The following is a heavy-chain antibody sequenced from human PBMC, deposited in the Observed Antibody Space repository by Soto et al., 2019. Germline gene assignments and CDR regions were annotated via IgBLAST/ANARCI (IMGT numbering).Heavy chain of an antibody. Sequence: ASVKVSCKASGYTFPSSAMHWVRQAPGQRLEWMGWINAGNGNTKYSQKFQGRVTITRDTSASTAYMELTSLTSEDTAVYFCARGMYTIDYWGQGTLVTVSS. CDR1: GYTFPSSA. CDR3: ARGMYTIDY. CDR2: INAGNGNT. J-gene: IGHJ4*02. D-gene: IGHD1-1*01. V-gene: IGHV1-3*01.